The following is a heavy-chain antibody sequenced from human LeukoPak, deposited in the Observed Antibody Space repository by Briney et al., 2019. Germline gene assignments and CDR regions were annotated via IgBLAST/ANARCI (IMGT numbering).Heavy chain of an antibody. V-gene: IGHV1-18*01. D-gene: IGHD3-10*01. CDR2: SSGYSDNK. Sequence: ASVKVSCKSYGYTFISYGITWVRQAPGQGLEWMGWSSGYSDNKYYAQKFQGRITMTTETSTNTAYMELRSLRSDDTARYYCARDSFTMVRGMSPDYWGHETLVTVSS. CDR1: GYTFISYG. CDR3: ARDSFTMVRGMSPDY. J-gene: IGHJ4*01.